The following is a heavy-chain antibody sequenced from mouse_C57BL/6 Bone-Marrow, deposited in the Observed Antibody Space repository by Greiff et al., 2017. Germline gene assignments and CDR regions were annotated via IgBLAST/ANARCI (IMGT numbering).Heavy chain of an antibody. V-gene: IGHV2-6-1*01. CDR3: ARHPTGFYAMDY. CDR2: IWSDGST. Sequence: VKLMESGPGLVAPSQSLSITCTVSGFSLTSYGVHWVRQPPGKGLEWLVVIWSDGSTTYNSALKSRLSLSKDNSKSQVFLKMNSLQTDDTAMYYCARHPTGFYAMDYWGQGTSVTVSS. D-gene: IGHD4-1*02. J-gene: IGHJ4*01. CDR1: GFSLTSYG.